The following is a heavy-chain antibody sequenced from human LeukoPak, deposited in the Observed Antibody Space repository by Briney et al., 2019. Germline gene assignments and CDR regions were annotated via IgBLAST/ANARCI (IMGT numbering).Heavy chain of an antibody. Sequence: SETLSLTCAVYGGSFSGYYRSWIRQPPGKGLEWIGEINHSGSTNYNPSLKSRVTISVDTSKNQFSLKLISVTAADTAVYYCARHRLRLGELSFDYWGQGTLVTVPS. CDR3: ARHRLRLGELSFDY. V-gene: IGHV4-34*01. CDR1: GGSFSGYY. CDR2: INHSGST. D-gene: IGHD3-16*02. J-gene: IGHJ4*02.